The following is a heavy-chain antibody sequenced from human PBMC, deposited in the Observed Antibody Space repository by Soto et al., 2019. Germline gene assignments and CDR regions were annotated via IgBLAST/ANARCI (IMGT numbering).Heavy chain of an antibody. Sequence: GGSLRLSCAASGFTFSSYSMNWVRQAPGKGLEWVSSISSSSSYIYYADSVKGRFTISRDNAKNSLYLQMNSLRAEDTAVYYCARDKNDFWSGYYNDLDYWGQGTLVTVSS. J-gene: IGHJ4*02. CDR1: GFTFSSYS. D-gene: IGHD3-3*01. V-gene: IGHV3-21*01. CDR2: ISSSSSYI. CDR3: ARDKNDFWSGYYNDLDY.